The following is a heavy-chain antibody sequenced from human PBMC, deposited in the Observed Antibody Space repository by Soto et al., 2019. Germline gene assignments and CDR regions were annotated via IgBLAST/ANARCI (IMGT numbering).Heavy chain of an antibody. CDR3: ARDWFGVDY. Sequence: QVQLVQSGAEVKKPGASVKVSCKASGYTFTSYGISWVRQAPGQGLEWMGWINAYNGNTNYAQKLQGRVTMTTDTSTSXXXXXXXXLXSDDTAVYYCARDWFGVDYWGQGTLVTVSS. J-gene: IGHJ4*02. CDR2: INAYNGNT. V-gene: IGHV1-18*01. CDR1: GYTFTSYG. D-gene: IGHD3-16*01.